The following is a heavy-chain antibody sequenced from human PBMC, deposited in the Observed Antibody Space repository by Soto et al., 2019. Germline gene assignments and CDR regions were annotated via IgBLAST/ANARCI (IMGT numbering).Heavy chain of an antibody. V-gene: IGHV3-64*01. CDR3: ARPRQMDILTGSYDAFDI. CDR1: GFTFSSYA. CDR2: ISSNGGST. Sequence: GGSLRLSCAASGFTFSSYAMHWVRQAPGKGLEYVSAISSNGGSTYYANSVKGRFTISRDNSKNTLYLQMGSLRAEDMAVYYCARPRQMDILTGSYDAFDIWGQGTMVTVSS. D-gene: IGHD3-9*01. J-gene: IGHJ3*02.